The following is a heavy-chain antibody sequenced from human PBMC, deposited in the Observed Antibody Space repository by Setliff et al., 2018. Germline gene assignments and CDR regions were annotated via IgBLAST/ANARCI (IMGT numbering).Heavy chain of an antibody. CDR2: TIPNFGTT. CDR3: AREGVDTRSSTDYRYYMDV. V-gene: IGHV1-69*05. CDR1: GGTFSSYG. D-gene: IGHD5-18*01. Sequence: VQVSCKASGGTFSSYGISWVRQAPGQGLEWLGGTIPNFGTTNYAQEFQGRVTIITDESTSTAYMELSSLRFEDTTVYYCAREGVDTRSSTDYRYYMDVWGKGTTVTVSS. J-gene: IGHJ6*03.